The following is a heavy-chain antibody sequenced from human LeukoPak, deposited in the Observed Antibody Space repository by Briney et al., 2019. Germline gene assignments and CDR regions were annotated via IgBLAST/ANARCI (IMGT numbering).Heavy chain of an antibody. J-gene: IGHJ4*02. Sequence: YTGGGRYYADSVRGRLTISRDTSKNMVFLQMNSLRVEDTAVYYCARGIDYWGRGTLVTVSS. V-gene: IGHV3-53*01. CDR3: ARGIDY. CDR2: YTGGGR.